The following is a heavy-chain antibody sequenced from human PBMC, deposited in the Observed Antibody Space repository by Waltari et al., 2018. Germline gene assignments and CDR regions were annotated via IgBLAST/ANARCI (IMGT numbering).Heavy chain of an antibody. Sequence: QVQLVQSGAEVKKPGASVKVSCKASGYTFTSYYMHWVRQAPGQGLEWMGIINPSGGSTSYAQKFQGRVTMTRDTSTSTVYMELSSLRSEDTAVYYCAREVTMVRGVKTSGGMDVWGQGTTVTVSS. J-gene: IGHJ6*02. D-gene: IGHD3-10*01. CDR1: GYTFTSYY. CDR2: INPSGGST. V-gene: IGHV1-46*01. CDR3: AREVTMVRGVKTSGGMDV.